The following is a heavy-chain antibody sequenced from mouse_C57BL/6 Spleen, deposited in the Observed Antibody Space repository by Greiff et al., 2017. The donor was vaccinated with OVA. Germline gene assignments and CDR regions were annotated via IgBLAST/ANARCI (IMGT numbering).Heavy chain of an antibody. CDR2: ISSGGDYI. Sequence: EVKLEESGEGLVKPGGSLKLSCAASGFTFSSYAMSWVRQTPEKRLEWVAYISSGGDYIYYADTVKGRFTISRDNARNTLYLQMSSLKSEDTSMYYCTRGSYYDYAFAYWGQGTLVTVSA. J-gene: IGHJ3*01. D-gene: IGHD2-4*01. CDR3: TRGSYYDYAFAY. V-gene: IGHV5-9-1*02. CDR1: GFTFSSYA.